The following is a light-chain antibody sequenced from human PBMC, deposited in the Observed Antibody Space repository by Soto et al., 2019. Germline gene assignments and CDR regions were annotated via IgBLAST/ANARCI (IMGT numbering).Light chain of an antibody. CDR2: GAS. Sequence: EIVLTQSPGTLSLSPGERATHSCRASQSVSSSYLAWYQQKPGQAPRLLILGASSRATGIPDRFSGSGSGTDFTLTISRLEPEDFAVYYCQQYGGSPPFTFGPGTKVEIK. CDR3: QQYGGSPPFT. CDR1: QSVSSSY. V-gene: IGKV3-20*01. J-gene: IGKJ3*01.